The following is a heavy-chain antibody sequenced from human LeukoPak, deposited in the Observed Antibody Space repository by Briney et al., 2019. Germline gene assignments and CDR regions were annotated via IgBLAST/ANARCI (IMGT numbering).Heavy chain of an antibody. D-gene: IGHD2-15*01. V-gene: IGHV4-34*01. CDR1: GGFFSGYY. CDR3: ARGGDIVVVVAATGAFDI. CDR2: TNHSGST. Sequence: SETLSLTWPVDGGFFSGYYWSWISQPPGKGLEWIGETNHSGSTNYNPLLKSRVTISVDTSKNQSSLKLSSLTAADTAVYYCARGGDIVVVVAATGAFDIWGQGTMVTVSS. J-gene: IGHJ3*02.